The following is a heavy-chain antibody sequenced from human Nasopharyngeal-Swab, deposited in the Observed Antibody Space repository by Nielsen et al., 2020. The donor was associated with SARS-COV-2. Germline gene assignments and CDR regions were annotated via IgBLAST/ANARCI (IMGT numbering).Heavy chain of an antibody. V-gene: IGHV3-72*01. CDR1: GFTLSEHY. Sequence: SLKISCAASGFTLSEHYMDWVRQAQGKGLEWVGRSRNEAHSFTTEYAASVKGRFTISRDDSENSLYLQMNSLKIEDTAVYYCVRADISGYFDYWGQGTLVTVSS. CDR2: SRNEAHSFTT. D-gene: IGHD3-22*01. CDR3: VRADISGYFDY. J-gene: IGHJ4*02.